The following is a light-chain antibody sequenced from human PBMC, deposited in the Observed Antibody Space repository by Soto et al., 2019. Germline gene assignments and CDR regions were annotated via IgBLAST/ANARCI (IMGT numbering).Light chain of an antibody. V-gene: IGLV1-44*01. J-gene: IGLJ2*01. Sequence: QSVLTQPRWACGNTWQRVTISCSGSTSNIGSKTVSWYQQLPGSAPRVLIYNNNERPSGVPDRFSGSKSGTSASLAISGLQSEDEADYYCATWDDSLPAVFGGGTQLTVL. CDR2: NNN. CDR1: TSNIGSKT. CDR3: ATWDDSLPAV.